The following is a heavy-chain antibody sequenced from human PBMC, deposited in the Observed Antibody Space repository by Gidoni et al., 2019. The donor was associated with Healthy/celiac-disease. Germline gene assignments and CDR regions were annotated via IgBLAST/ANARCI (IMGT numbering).Heavy chain of an antibody. V-gene: IGHV4-34*01. CDR2: INHSGST. J-gene: IGHJ4*02. CDR3: ARGQGGSYVRLLIYYFDY. D-gene: IGHD1-26*01. Sequence: QVQLQQWGAGLLKPSETLSLPCAVSGGSFSGYYWSWIRQPPGKGLEWIGEINHSGSTNYNPSLKSRVTISVDTSKNQFSLKLSSVTAADTAVYYCARGQGGSYVRLLIYYFDYWGQGTLVTVSS. CDR1: GGSFSGYY.